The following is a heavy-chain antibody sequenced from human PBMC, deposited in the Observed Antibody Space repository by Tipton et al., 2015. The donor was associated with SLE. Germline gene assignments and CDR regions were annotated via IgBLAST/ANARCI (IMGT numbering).Heavy chain of an antibody. Sequence: QLVQSGGGLAQPGRSLRLSCTGSGFTFGDYAMTWVRQAPGKGLVWVARMNIDGTTTTYADSVKGRFTISRDNAKKVVYLQMTSLRADDTAVYYCARGIVVNPPYSYYGMDVWGLGTTVTVSS. V-gene: IGHV3-74*02. CDR3: ARGIVVNPPYSYYGMDV. CDR2: MNIDGTTT. J-gene: IGHJ6*01. CDR1: GFTFGDYA. D-gene: IGHD2-2*01.